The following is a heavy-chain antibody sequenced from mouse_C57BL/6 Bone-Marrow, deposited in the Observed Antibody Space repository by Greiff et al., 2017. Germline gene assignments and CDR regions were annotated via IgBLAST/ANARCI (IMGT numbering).Heavy chain of an antibody. D-gene: IGHD1-1*01. CDR3: AGFITTVED. CDR2: IHPNSGST. J-gene: IGHJ3*01. Sequence: QVQLKQPGAELVKPGASVKLSCKASGYTFTSYWMHWVKQRPGQGLEWIGMIHPNSGSTNYNEKFKGKATFTADTSSNTAYMQLSSLTTEDSAIYCCAGFITTVEDWGQGTLVTVSA. CDR1: GYTFTSYW. V-gene: IGHV1-64*01.